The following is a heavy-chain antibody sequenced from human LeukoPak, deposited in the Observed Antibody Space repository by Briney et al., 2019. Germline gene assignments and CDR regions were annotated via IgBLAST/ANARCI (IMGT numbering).Heavy chain of an antibody. J-gene: IGHJ4*02. CDR1: GFTFSSYR. V-gene: IGHV3-48*01. Sequence: GGSLRLSCAASGFTFSSYRMNWVRQAPGKGLEWVSYISSSSSTIYYADSVKGRFTISRDNAKNSLYLQMNSLSAEDTAVYYCTRGDCSGGSCYLSLTTIDYWGQGTLVTVSS. D-gene: IGHD2-15*01. CDR3: TRGDCSGGSCYLSLTTIDY. CDR2: ISSSSSTI.